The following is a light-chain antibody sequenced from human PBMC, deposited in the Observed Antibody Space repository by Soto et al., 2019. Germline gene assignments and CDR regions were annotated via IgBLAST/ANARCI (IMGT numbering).Light chain of an antibody. J-gene: IGKJ4*01. CDR2: DAS. CDR1: QSVSRY. V-gene: IGKV3D-11*02. Sequence: EIVLTQSPATLPLSPGERATLSCRASQSVSRYLAWYQQKPGQAPRLLIYDASNRATGIPARFSGSGPGADFTLTISSLEPEDFAVYYCQQRSNSPLTFGGGTKV. CDR3: QQRSNSPLT.